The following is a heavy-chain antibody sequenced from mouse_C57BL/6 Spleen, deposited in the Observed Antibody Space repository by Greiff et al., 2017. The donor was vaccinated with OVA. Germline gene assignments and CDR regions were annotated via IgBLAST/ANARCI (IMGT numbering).Heavy chain of an antibody. Sequence: VKVVESGAELARPGASVKLSCKASGYTFTSYGISWVKQRTGQGLEWIGEIYPRSGNTYYNEKFKGKATLTADKSSSTAYMELRSLTSEDSAVYFCARRTTVVATYLLDYWGQGTTLTVSS. J-gene: IGHJ2*01. V-gene: IGHV1-81*01. CDR1: GYTFTSYG. D-gene: IGHD1-1*01. CDR3: ARRTTVVATYLLDY. CDR2: IYPRSGNT.